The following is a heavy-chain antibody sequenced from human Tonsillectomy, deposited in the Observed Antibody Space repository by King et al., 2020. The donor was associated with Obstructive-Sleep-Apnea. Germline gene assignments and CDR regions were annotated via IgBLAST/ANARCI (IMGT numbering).Heavy chain of an antibody. J-gene: IGHJ6*02. CDR1: GYTFTDYY. D-gene: IGHD5-18*01. CDR2: INSNSGVT. Sequence: QLVQSGAEVKKPGASVKVSCKASGYTFTDYYIHWVRQAPGQGLEWLGWINSNSGVTDYAQNFQGWVTMTRDTSINTTYMELSRLRSDDTAIYYCARDRTSGYSYIYGMDVWGQGTTVTVSS. CDR3: ARDRTSGYSYIYGMDV. V-gene: IGHV1-2*04.